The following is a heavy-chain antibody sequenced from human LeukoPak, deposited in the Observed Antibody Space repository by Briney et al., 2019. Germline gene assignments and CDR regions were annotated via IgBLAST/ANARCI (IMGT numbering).Heavy chain of an antibody. Sequence: PGGTLRLSCAASGFTFSSYGMSWVRQAPGKWLEWVSAISGSGGSTYYADSVKGRFTISRDNSKNTLYLQMNSLRAEDTAVYYCAKALIMFSFDWFDPWGQGTLVTVSS. CDR3: AKALIMFSFDWFDP. J-gene: IGHJ5*02. CDR2: ISGSGGST. CDR1: GFTFSSYG. D-gene: IGHD3-16*01. V-gene: IGHV3-23*01.